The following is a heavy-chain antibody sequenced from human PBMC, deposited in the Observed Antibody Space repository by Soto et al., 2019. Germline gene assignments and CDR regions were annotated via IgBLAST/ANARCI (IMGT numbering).Heavy chain of an antibody. D-gene: IGHD6-19*01. J-gene: IGHJ4*02. CDR3: ARDFRAGFFDY. Sequence: GGSLRLSCAVSGFTFSTYWMGWVRQAPGKGLEWVANIKPDGSGKYYVDSLKGRFSISRDNAKSSLYLQMDSLRDEDTAVYYCARDFRAGFFDYWGQGTLVTVSS. CDR2: IKPDGSGK. V-gene: IGHV3-7*01. CDR1: GFTFSTYW.